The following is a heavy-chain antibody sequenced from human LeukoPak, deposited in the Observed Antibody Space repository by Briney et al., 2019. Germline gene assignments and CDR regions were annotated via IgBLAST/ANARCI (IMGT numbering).Heavy chain of an antibody. D-gene: IGHD3-10*01. J-gene: IGHJ6*03. CDR3: TREGITMVRGVIITLYYMDV. CDR2: IRSKAYGGTT. CDR1: GFTFGDYA. Sequence: GGSLRLSCTASGFTFGDYAMSWVRQAPGKGLEWVGFIRSKAYGGTTEYAASVKDGFTISRDDSKSIAYLQMNSLKTEDTAVYYCTREGITMVRGVIITLYYMDVWGKGTTVTVSS. V-gene: IGHV3-49*04.